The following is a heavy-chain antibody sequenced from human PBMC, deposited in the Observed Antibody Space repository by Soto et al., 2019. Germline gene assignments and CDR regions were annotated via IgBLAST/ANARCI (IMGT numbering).Heavy chain of an antibody. J-gene: IGHJ4*01. CDR2: IYHGGTT. CDR1: VYSISSGSY. D-gene: IGHD2-15*01. Sequence: SETLSLTSTVSVYSISSGSYWGCIRQPPGKGPEWIASIYHGGTTFYNPSLKSRITISVDTSRNQFSLNRRSVTAADTAVYYCARAHVIVVSGSTFDYWGHGTLVTVSS. V-gene: IGHV4-38-2*02. CDR3: ARAHVIVVSGSTFDY.